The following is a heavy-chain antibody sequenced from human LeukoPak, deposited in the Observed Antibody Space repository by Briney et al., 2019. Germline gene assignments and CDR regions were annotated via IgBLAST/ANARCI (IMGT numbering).Heavy chain of an antibody. J-gene: IGHJ4*02. V-gene: IGHV4-34*01. D-gene: IGHD1-26*01. CDR3: ATAPARVRVGATDY. Sequence: PSETLSLTCAVYGGSFSGYYWSWIRQPPGKGLEWIGEINHSGSTNYNPSLKSRVTISVDTSKNQFSLKLSPVTAADTAVYYCATAPARVRVGATDYWGQGTLVTVSS. CDR2: INHSGST. CDR1: GGSFSGYY.